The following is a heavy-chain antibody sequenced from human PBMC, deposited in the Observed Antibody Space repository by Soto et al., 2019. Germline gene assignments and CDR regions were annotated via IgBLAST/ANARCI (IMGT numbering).Heavy chain of an antibody. Sequence: SLQCAYRRAGTNWSAGTIGWVQQATGQGLEWMGRIIPILGIANYAQKFQGRVTITADKSTSTAYMELSSLRSEDTAVYYCARSHRLAPANDAFDIWGQGTMVTVSS. J-gene: IGHJ3*02. CDR2: IIPILGIA. CDR3: ARSHRLAPANDAFDI. D-gene: IGHD2-2*01. CDR1: GTNWSAGT. V-gene: IGHV1-69*02.